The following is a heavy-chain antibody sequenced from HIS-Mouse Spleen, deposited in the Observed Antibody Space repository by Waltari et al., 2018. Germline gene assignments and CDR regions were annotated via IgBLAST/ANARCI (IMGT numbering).Heavy chain of an antibody. J-gene: IGHJ2*01. CDR3: AREIPYSSSWYDWYFDL. V-gene: IGHV4-39*07. Sequence: QLQLQESGPGLVKPSETPSLTCTVSGGSIRSSSYYWGWIRQPPGKGLEWIGSIYYSGSTYYNPSLKSRVTISVDTSKNQFSLKLSSVTAADTAVYYCAREIPYSSSWYDWYFDLWGRGTLVTVSS. CDR1: GGSIRSSSYY. CDR2: IYYSGST. D-gene: IGHD6-13*01.